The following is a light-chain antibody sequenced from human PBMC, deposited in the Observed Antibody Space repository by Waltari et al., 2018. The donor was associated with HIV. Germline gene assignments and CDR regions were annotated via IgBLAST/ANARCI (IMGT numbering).Light chain of an antibody. CDR2: DVN. CDR3: CSYAGSPPWV. CDR1: NSDVGGYNY. Sequence: QSALTQPRSVSGSPGQSVTISCTGTNSDVGGYNYVSWYQQHPGKAPNLMIYDVNKLPSGVPDRSSGSKSCNTASLTISGLQAEDEADYYCCSYAGSPPWVFGGGTKLTVL. V-gene: IGLV2-11*01. J-gene: IGLJ3*02.